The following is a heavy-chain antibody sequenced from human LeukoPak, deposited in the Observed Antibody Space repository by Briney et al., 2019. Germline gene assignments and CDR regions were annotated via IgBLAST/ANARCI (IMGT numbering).Heavy chain of an antibody. J-gene: IGHJ3*02. Sequence: GGSLRLSCAASGFTSSNYNMNWVRQVPGKGLEWVLYIRSDSSSIYYADSVKGRFTISRDNAKNSLYLQMNSLRDEDTAVYFCAIDTWELPLEGFLIWGQGTMVTVSS. V-gene: IGHV3-48*02. D-gene: IGHD1-26*01. CDR3: AIDTWELPLEGFLI. CDR2: IRSDSSSI. CDR1: GFTSSNYN.